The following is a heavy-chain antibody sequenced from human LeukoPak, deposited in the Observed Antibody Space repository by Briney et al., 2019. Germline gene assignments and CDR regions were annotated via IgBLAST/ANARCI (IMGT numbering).Heavy chain of an antibody. CDR2: TYYRSKWYN. Sequence: SQTLSLTCAISGDSVSSNSAAWNWMRQSPSRGLEWLGRTYYRSKWYNDYAVSVRSRITISPDTSKNQFSLQLNSMTPEDTAVYFCARDMFGYYYDSWGQGTLVTVSS. CDR3: ARDMFGYYYDS. V-gene: IGHV6-1*01. D-gene: IGHD3-22*01. J-gene: IGHJ4*02. CDR1: GDSVSSNSAA.